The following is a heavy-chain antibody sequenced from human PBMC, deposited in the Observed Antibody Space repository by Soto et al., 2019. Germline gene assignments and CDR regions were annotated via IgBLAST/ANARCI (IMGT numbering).Heavy chain of an antibody. D-gene: IGHD1-26*01. CDR2: IYYSGST. V-gene: IGHV4-39*01. CDR3: ATQEVGGSYVYTFDP. CDR1: GGSIASSSYY. J-gene: IGHJ5*02. Sequence: SETLSLTNTVAGGSIASSSYYWGWIRQPPGKGLEWIGSIYYSGSTYYNPSLKSRVTISVDTSKNQFSLKLSSVTAADTAVYYCATQEVGGSYVYTFDPWGQGTLVTVSS.